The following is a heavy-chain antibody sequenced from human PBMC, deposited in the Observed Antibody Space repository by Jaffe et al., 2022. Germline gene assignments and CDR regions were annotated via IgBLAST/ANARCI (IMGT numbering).Heavy chain of an antibody. CDR1: GYTFTSYA. Sequence: QVQLVQSGAEVKKPGASVKVSCKASGYTFTSYAMHWVRQAPGQRLEWMGWINAGNGNTKYSQKFQGRVTITRDTSASTAYMELSSLRSEDTAVYYCARGVYYGSGSYGKLPPFDYWGQGTLVTVSS. J-gene: IGHJ4*02. CDR2: INAGNGNT. CDR3: ARGVYYGSGSYGKLPPFDY. V-gene: IGHV1-3*01. D-gene: IGHD3-10*01.